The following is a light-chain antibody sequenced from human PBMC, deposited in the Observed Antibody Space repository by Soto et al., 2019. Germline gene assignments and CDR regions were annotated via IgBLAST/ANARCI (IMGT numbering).Light chain of an antibody. CDR1: QSVSSNY. Sequence: EIVLTQSPGTLSLSPGERATLSCRASQSVSSNYLAWYQQRPGQAPRLLIFGASYRAAGIPDRFSGSGSGTDFILTISRLEPEDFAVYCCQHYGSSPPEFTFGPGSKVDSK. V-gene: IGKV3-20*01. CDR3: QHYGSSPPEFT. CDR2: GAS. J-gene: IGKJ3*01.